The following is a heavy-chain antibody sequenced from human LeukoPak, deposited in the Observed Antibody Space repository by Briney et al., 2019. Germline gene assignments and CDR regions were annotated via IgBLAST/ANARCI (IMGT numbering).Heavy chain of an antibody. CDR2: INPNSGGT. CDR3: ARDLSRLFSGSYGDY. J-gene: IGHJ4*02. Sequence: GASVKVSCKASGYTFTGYYMHWVRQAPGQGLEWMGWINPNSGGTNYAQKLQGRVTMTTDTSTSTAYMELRSLRSDDTAVYYCARDLSRLFSGSYGDYWGQGTLVTVSS. D-gene: IGHD1-26*01. CDR1: GYTFTGYY. V-gene: IGHV1-2*02.